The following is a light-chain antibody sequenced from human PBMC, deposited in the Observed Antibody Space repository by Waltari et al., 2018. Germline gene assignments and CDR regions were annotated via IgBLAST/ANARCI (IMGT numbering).Light chain of an antibody. Sequence: DIVMTQSPDSLAVSLGERATINCKSSQSVLYSSNNKNYLAWYQQKPGQPPKLLIYWASTRESGVPDRVSGIVAGTDVTLTISSLQAGDVAVYYCQQYYGTLPYTGGQGTKLEI. V-gene: IGKV4-1*01. J-gene: IGKJ2*01. CDR1: QSVLYSSNNKNY. CDR3: QQYYGTLPYT. CDR2: WAS.